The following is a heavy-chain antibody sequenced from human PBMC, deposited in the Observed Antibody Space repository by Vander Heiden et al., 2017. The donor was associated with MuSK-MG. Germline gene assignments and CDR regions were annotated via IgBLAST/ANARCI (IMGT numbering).Heavy chain of an antibody. D-gene: IGHD3-16*02. Sequence: QVQLVQSGAEVKKPGSSVKVSCKASGGTFSSYAISWVRQAPGQGLEWMGGIIPILGIANYAQKFQGRVTMTADESTSTAYMELSSLRSEDTAVYYCATLRGVIPYGPPRHYYYYMDVWCKGTTVTVSS. J-gene: IGHJ6*03. CDR3: ATLRGVIPYGPPRHYYYYMDV. V-gene: IGHV1-69*04. CDR2: IIPILGIA. CDR1: GGTFSSYA.